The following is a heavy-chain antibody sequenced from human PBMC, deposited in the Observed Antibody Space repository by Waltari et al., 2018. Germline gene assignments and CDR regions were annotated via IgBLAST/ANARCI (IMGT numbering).Heavy chain of an antibody. D-gene: IGHD6-6*01. V-gene: IGHV3-53*01. CDR1: GGSFSGYY. CDR3: ARDQSSLGDAFDI. J-gene: IGHJ3*02. CDR2: IYSGGST. Sequence: VQLQQWGAGLLKPSETLSLTCAVYGGSFSGYYWSWIRQPPGKGLEWVSVIYSGGSTYYADSVKGRFTISRDNSKNTLYLQMNSLRAEDTAVYYCARDQSSLGDAFDIWGQGTMVTVSS.